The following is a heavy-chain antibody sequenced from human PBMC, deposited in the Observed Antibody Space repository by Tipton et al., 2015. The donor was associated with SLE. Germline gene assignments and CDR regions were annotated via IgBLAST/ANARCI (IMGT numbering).Heavy chain of an antibody. CDR2: IYYSGSI. V-gene: IGHV4-59*11. CDR1: GGSISSHY. CDR3: AREDDYADHGWFDP. D-gene: IGHD4-17*01. J-gene: IGHJ5*02. Sequence: LRLSCTVSGGSISSHYWSWIRQPPGKGLEWIGYIYYSGSISYNPSLKSRVTISVDTFKNQFSLKLSYVTAADTAVYYCAREDDYADHGWFDPWGQGTLVTVSS.